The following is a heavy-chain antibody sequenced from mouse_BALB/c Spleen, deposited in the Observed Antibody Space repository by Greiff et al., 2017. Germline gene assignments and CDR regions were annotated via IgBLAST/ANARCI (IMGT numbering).Heavy chain of an antibody. CDR3: TGIWDVAY. J-gene: IGHJ3*01. CDR1: GFPFSSYT. CDR2: ISSGGSYY. Sequence: EVKLMESGGGLVKPGGSLQLSCAASGFPFSSYTMSWVRQTPEKRLEWVATISSGGSYYYYPDSVKGRFTISRDNAKNTLYLQMSSLKSEDTAMYYCTGIWDVAYWGQGTLVTVSA. V-gene: IGHV5-6-4*01. D-gene: IGHD4-1*01.